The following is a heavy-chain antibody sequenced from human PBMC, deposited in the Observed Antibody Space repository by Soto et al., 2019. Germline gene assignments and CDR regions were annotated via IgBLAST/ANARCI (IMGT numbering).Heavy chain of an antibody. CDR1: GGTFSSYA. D-gene: IGHD3-10*01. J-gene: IGHJ4*02. CDR2: IIPILGIA. Sequence: ASVKVSCKASGGTFSSYAISWVRQAPGQGLEWMGGIIPILGIANYAQKFQGRVTITADKSTSTAYMELSSLRSEDTAVYYCARGQTYYYGSGSYYKGFDYWGQGTLVTVSS. V-gene: IGHV1-69*10. CDR3: ARGQTYYYGSGSYYKGFDY.